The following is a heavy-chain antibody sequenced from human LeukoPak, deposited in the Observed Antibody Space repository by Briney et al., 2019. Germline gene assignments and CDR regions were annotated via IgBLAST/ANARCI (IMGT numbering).Heavy chain of an antibody. CDR2: IYYVGRT. CDR3: ARISAFYECA. J-gene: IGHJ5*02. D-gene: IGHD3-3*02. V-gene: IGHV4-59*12. Sequence: PSETLSLTCSVPGDSISTYYWTWIRQSPGKGLEWIGYIYYVGRTSYSPSLESRVTISADTSTNQFSLTLTSVTAADTAIYYCARISAFYECAWGQGLLVTVSS. CDR1: GDSISTYY.